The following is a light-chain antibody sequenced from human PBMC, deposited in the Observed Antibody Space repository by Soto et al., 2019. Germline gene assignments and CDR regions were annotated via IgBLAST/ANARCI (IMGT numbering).Light chain of an antibody. V-gene: IGKV1-5*03. Sequence: DIQMTQSPSTLSASVGDRVTITCRASQSINSWLAWYQQKPGKAPRFLIYQASSLQSGVPSRFSGSGSGTEFTLTISNLQPDDFAVYYCQHYGSSPPITFGQGTRLEIK. CDR2: QAS. CDR1: QSINSW. J-gene: IGKJ5*01. CDR3: QHYGSSPPIT.